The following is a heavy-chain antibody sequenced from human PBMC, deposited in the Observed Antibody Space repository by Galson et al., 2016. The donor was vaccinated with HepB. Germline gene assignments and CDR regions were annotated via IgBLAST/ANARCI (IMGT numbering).Heavy chain of an antibody. CDR2: ISSDGSNQ. CDR1: GFTFSTSA. V-gene: IGHV3-30-3*01. D-gene: IGHD5-18*01. J-gene: IGHJ4*02. Sequence: SLRLSCAASGFTFSTSAVHWVRQAPGKGLEWVAVISSDGSNQLYAHSVTGRFTISRDNSKDTLSLQMNSLRAEDTAVYYCAKDGGYTYALGYWGRGTRVTVSS. CDR3: AKDGGYTYALGY.